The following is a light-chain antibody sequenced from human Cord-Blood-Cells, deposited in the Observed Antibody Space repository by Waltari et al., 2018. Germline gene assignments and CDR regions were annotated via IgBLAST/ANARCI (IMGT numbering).Light chain of an antibody. J-gene: IGLJ2*01. Sequence: QSALTQPPSVSGSPGQSITISCPGTSSDVGIYNLVSWYQQHPGKAPKLMLYEGSKRPAGVSNRCSGSKSGNTASLTISGLQAEDEADYYCCSYAGSSTYVVFGGGTKLTVL. CDR1: SSDVGIYNL. CDR2: EGS. CDR3: CSYAGSSTYVV. V-gene: IGLV2-23*01.